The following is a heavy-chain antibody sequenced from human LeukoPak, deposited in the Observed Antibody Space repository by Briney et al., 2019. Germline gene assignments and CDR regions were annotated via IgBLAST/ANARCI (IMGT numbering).Heavy chain of an antibody. V-gene: IGHV1-18*01. CDR1: GYTFNLFG. CDR3: VRHQYDFWSGYRQNWFDP. Sequence: ASVKVSCKASGYTFNLFGISWVRLAPGQGLEWMGWVSAYNGDTNYAQEFQGRVTMTTDISTSTAYMDLRSLTFDDTAIYYCVRHQYDFWSGYRQNWFDPWGQGTLVTVSS. D-gene: IGHD3-3*01. J-gene: IGHJ5*02. CDR2: VSAYNGDT.